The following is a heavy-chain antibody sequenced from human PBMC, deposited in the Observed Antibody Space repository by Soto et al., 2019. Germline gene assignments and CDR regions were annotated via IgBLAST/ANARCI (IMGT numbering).Heavy chain of an antibody. Sequence: LSLTCTVSGGSISSYYWSWIRQPPGKGLEWIGYIYYSGSTNYNPSLKSRVTISVDTSKNQFSLKLSSVTAADTAVYYCARDSGSGSLGWGQGALVTVSS. J-gene: IGHJ4*02. CDR2: IYYSGST. CDR3: ARDSGSGSLG. D-gene: IGHD1-26*01. CDR1: GGSISSYY. V-gene: IGHV4-59*01.